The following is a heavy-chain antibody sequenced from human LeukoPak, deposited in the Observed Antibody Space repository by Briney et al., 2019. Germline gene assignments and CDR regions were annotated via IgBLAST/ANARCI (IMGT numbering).Heavy chain of an antibody. CDR3: ARDSLTTVVTPGRFDF. V-gene: IGHV1-69*10. CDR2: ILPMLGIA. Sequence: ASVTVSCKASGGTLSNYTISWVRQAPGQGLEWMGWILPMLGIANYAQTLQGRATITADKSTSTAYMELSSQRCEETAFYYCARDSLTTVVTPGRFDFWGEGALVTVSS. CDR1: GGTLSNYT. J-gene: IGHJ4*02. D-gene: IGHD4-23*01.